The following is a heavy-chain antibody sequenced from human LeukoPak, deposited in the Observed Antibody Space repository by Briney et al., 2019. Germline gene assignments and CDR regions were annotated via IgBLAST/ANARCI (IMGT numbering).Heavy chain of an antibody. CDR2: INPNSGGT. J-gene: IGHJ4*02. V-gene: IGHV1-2*02. Sequence: ASVKVSCKASGYTFTGYYMHWVRRAPGQGLEWMRWINPNSGGTNYAQKFQGRVTMTRDTSISTAYMELSRLRSDDTAVYYCARSAFTSEAIDYWGQGTLVTVSS. CDR3: ARSAFTSEAIDY. D-gene: IGHD3-16*01. CDR1: GYTFTGYY.